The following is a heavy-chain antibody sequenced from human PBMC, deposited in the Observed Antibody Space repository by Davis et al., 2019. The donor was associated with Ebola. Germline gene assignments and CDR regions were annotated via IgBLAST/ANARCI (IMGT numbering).Heavy chain of an antibody. D-gene: IGHD2/OR15-2a*01. J-gene: IGHJ6*02. CDR3: DKDKYEGAYYYYGMGV. V-gene: IGHV3-21*04. CDR1: GSTFSIYS. CDR2: SSTSDEHI. Sequence: PGGSLRLSCVTSGSTFSIYSLNWARQAPGKWPDWVAHSSTSDEHISYAGSVKGRFTVSRDNAKNSLYLQMNSLRPEDTALYYCDKDKYEGAYYYYGMGVWGQGTTVTVSS.